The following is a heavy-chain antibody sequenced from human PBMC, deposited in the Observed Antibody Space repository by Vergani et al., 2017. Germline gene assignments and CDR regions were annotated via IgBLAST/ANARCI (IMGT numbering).Heavy chain of an antibody. CDR2: IYNRGST. Sequence: QLQLQESGPGLVKPSETLSLTCTVSGGSISSSSYYWGWIRQPPWRGGEWIGSIYNRGSTYYNPSLKSRVTISVDTSKNQFSLKLSSVTAADTAVYYCARRDYDFWSGYYSPPDYWGQGTLVTVSS. J-gene: IGHJ4*02. CDR1: GGSISSSSYY. V-gene: IGHV4-39*01. CDR3: ARRDYDFWSGYYSPPDY. D-gene: IGHD3-3*01.